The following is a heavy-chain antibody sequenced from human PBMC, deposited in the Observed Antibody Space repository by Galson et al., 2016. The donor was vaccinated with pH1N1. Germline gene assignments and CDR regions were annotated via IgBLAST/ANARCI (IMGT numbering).Heavy chain of an antibody. V-gene: IGHV2-70*04. J-gene: IGHJ3*02. CDR3: GRNPAIVGGAIDI. D-gene: IGHD2-15*01. CDR1: GFSLSTSGMR. Sequence: PALVKPTQTLTLTCTFSGFSLSTSGMRVSWIRQPPGKALEWLARIEWDDDKFYSTSLKTRLSISKDTSNNQVVLTTTKMDPEDTATYYCGRNPAIVGGAIDIWGRGTLVTVSS. CDR2: IEWDDDK.